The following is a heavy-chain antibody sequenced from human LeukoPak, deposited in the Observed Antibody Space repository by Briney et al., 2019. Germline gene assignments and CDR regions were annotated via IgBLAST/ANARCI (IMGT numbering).Heavy chain of an antibody. CDR2: ISSSSSYT. J-gene: IGHJ4*02. V-gene: IGHV3-11*06. CDR3: ARFIAAAGRDYFDY. CDR1: GFTFSDYY. D-gene: IGHD6-13*01. Sequence: GGSLRLSCAASGFTFSDYYMSWIRQAPGKGLEWVSYISSSSSYTNYADSVKGRFTISRDNAKNSLYLQMNSLRAEDTAVYYCARFIAAAGRDYFDYWGQGALVTVSS.